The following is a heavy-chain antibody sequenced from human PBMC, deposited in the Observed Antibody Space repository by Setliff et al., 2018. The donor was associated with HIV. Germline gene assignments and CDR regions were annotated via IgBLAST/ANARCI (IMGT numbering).Heavy chain of an antibody. D-gene: IGHD3-22*01. J-gene: IGHJ2*01. CDR2: IYTSGST. CDR1: GGSISSYY. CDR3: ARDVLGYDSTGRFDL. V-gene: IGHV4-4*09. Sequence: SETLSLTCTVSGGSISSYYWSWIRQPPGKGLEWIGSIYTSGSTNYNPSLKSRVTMSVDTSKNKFSLKLSSVTVADTAVYYCARDVLGYDSTGRFDLWGRGTLVTVSS.